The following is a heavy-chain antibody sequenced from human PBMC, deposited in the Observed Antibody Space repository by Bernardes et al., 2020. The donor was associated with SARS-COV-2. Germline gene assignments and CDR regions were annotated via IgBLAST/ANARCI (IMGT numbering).Heavy chain of an antibody. CDR2: ISWNSGSI. V-gene: IGHV3-9*01. CDR3: AKERQATGAFDI. D-gene: IGHD1-26*01. Sequence: GGSLRLPFAAPGFTLDDYAMHWVRQAPGKGLEWVSGISWNSGSIGYADSVKGRFTISRDNAKNSLYLQMNSLRAEDTALYYCAKERQATGAFDIWGQGTMVTVSS. CDR1: GFTLDDYA. J-gene: IGHJ3*02.